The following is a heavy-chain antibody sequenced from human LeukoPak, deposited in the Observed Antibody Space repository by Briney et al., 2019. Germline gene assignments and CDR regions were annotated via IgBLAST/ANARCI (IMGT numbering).Heavy chain of an antibody. Sequence: GGPLRLSCAASGFNFSSYSMHWVRQAPGKGLEGVSSISSSSSFRFYQDSVKGRFTTSRDNAKTSLYRQMNSLRAEDTAVYYCARESSGYFYWGQGTLVTVSS. CDR1: GFNFSSYS. D-gene: IGHD3-22*01. CDR2: ISSSSSFR. V-gene: IGHV3-21*06. CDR3: ARESSGYFY. J-gene: IGHJ4*02.